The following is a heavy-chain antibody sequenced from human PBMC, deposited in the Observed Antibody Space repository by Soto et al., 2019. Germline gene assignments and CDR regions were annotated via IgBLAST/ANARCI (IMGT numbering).Heavy chain of an antibody. CDR2: ISYDGSNK. J-gene: IGHJ4*02. V-gene: IGHV3-30-3*01. CDR1: GFTFSSYA. Sequence: QVQLVESGGGVVQPGRSLRLSCAASGFTFSSYAMHWVRQAPGKGLEWVAVISYDGSNKYYADSVKGRFTISRDNSKNPVNLQMNSLRAEDTGVYYCARTPTRVLIAVAGILDYWGQGTVVTVSS. CDR3: ARTPTRVLIAVAGILDY. D-gene: IGHD6-19*01.